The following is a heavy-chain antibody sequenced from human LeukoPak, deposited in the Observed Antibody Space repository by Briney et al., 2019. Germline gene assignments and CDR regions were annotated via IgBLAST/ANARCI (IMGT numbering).Heavy chain of an antibody. CDR3: ARMDTAMDFFDY. CDR1: GGSISTYY. CDR2: IFYSGST. V-gene: IGHV4-59*01. J-gene: IGHJ4*02. Sequence: SETLSLTCTVSGGSISTYYWSWIRQPPGKGLEWIGCIFYSGSTNYSPSLKSRVTISVDTSTNWFSLKLSSVTAADTAAYYCARMDTAMDFFDYWGQGTLVTVSS. D-gene: IGHD5-18*01.